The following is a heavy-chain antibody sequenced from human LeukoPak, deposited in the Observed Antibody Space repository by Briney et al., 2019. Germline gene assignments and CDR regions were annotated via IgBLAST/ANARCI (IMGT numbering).Heavy chain of an antibody. Sequence: GGSLRLSCTASGFTFGDYVMSWVRQAPGKGLEWVGFIRSKAYGGTTKNAASVKGRFTISRDDSRSIAYLQMNSLKTEDTAVYYCAGASDQQRQGDDAFDIWGQGTMVTVSS. CDR1: GFTFGDYV. V-gene: IGHV3-49*04. CDR3: AGASDQQRQGDDAFDI. CDR2: IRSKAYGGTT. J-gene: IGHJ3*02. D-gene: IGHD6-13*01.